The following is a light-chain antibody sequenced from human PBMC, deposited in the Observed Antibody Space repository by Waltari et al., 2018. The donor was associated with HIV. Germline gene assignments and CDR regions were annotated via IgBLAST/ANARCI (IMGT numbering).Light chain of an antibody. J-gene: IGLJ1*01. V-gene: IGLV2-14*01. CDR2: EGS. CDR1: SSDVGGYNY. Sequence: QSALTQPASVSGSPGQSITIPCTGTSSDVGGYNYVSWYQQHPGKAPKLMIYEGSNRPSWVSNRFSGSKSGNTASLTISGLQAEDEADYYCSSYTSSSTGVFGTGTKVTVL. CDR3: SSYTSSSTGV.